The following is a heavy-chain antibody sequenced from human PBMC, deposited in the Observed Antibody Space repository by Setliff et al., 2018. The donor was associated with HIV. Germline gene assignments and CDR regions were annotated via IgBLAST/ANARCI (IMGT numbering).Heavy chain of an antibody. CDR3: ARMRFCRGGSCLPGSLYYYYMDV. J-gene: IGHJ6*03. Sequence: ASVKVSCKASGYTFTNHGISWVRQAPGQGLEWIGWISAYNGNTNYAQKLQDRVTMTTDTTSTTAYMELRSLRSDDTAVYFCARMRFCRGGSCLPGSLYYYYMDVWGKGTTVTVSS. CDR2: ISAYNGNT. V-gene: IGHV1-18*01. CDR1: GYTFTNHG. D-gene: IGHD2-15*01.